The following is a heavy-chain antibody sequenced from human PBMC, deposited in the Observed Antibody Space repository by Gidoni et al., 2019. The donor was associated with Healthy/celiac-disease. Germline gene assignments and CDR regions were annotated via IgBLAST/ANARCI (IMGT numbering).Heavy chain of an antibody. CDR1: GFTFSDYY. CDR2: ISSSSSYT. D-gene: IGHD2-15*01. Sequence: QVQLVESGGGLVKPGGSLRLSCAASGFTFSDYYMRWIRQAPGKGLEWVSYISSSSSYTNYADSVKCRFTISRDNAKNSLYLQMNSLRAEDTAVYYCARDLVVVDATPVPIDGMDVWGQGTTVTVSS. CDR3: ARDLVVVDATPVPIDGMDV. V-gene: IGHV3-11*05. J-gene: IGHJ6*02.